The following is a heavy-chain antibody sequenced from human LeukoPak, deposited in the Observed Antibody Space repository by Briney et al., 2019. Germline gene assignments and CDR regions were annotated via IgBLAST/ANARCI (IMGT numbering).Heavy chain of an antibody. V-gene: IGHV1-46*01. CDR1: GYTFTSYY. CDR3: ARVQRRNYDFWSGYRYYYGMDV. J-gene: IGHJ6*02. CDR2: INPSGGST. D-gene: IGHD3-3*01. Sequence: ASVKVSCKASGYTFTSYYMHWVRQAPGQGLEWMGIINPSGGSTSYAQKFQGRVTMTRNTSISTAYMELSSLRSEDTAVYYCARVQRRNYDFWSGYRYYYGMDVWGQGTTVTVSS.